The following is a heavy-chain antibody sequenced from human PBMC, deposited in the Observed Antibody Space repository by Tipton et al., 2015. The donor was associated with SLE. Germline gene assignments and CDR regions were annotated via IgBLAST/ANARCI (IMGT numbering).Heavy chain of an antibody. D-gene: IGHD1-1*01. CDR2: IWYDGSNK. CDR1: GFTFSSYG. CDR3: AILDTTPSSF. Sequence: SLRLSCAASGFTFSSYGMHWVRQAPGKGLEWVAVIWYDGSNKYYADSVKGRFTISRDNSKNTLYLQMNNLGTEDTAVYYCAILDTTPSSFWGQGTLVTVSS. V-gene: IGHV3-33*01. J-gene: IGHJ4*02.